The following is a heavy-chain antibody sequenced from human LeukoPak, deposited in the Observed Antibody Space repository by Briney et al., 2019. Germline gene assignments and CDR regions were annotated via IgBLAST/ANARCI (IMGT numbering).Heavy chain of an antibody. D-gene: IGHD2-2*01. V-gene: IGHV3-33*08. CDR1: GFTFSSYG. J-gene: IGHJ6*02. CDR2: IWYGGSNK. Sequence: PGGSLRLSCAASGFTFSSYGMHWVRQAPGKGLEWVAVIWYGGSNKYYADSVKGRFTISRDNSKNTLYLQMNSLRAEDTAVYYCARSIVVVPAAIDYYGMDVWGQGTTVTVSS. CDR3: ARSIVVVPAAIDYYGMDV.